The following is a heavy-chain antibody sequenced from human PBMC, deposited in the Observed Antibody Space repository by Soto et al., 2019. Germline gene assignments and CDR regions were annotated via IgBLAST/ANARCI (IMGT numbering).Heavy chain of an antibody. CDR2: IYPGDSDT. V-gene: IGHV5-51*01. D-gene: IGHD6-6*01. CDR3: AGGGIAARGSGYYYYGMDV. Sequence: HGESLKISCKGSGYSFTSYWIGWVRQMPGKGLEWMGIIYPGDSDTRYSPSFQGQVTISADKSISTAYLQWSSLKASDTAMYYCAGGGIAARGSGYYYYGMDVWGQGTTVTVSS. CDR1: GYSFTSYW. J-gene: IGHJ6*02.